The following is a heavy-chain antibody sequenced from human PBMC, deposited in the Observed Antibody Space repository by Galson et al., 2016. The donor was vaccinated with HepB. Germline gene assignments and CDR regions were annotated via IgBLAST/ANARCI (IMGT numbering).Heavy chain of an antibody. V-gene: IGHV3-53*01. D-gene: IGHD2-2*01. CDR2: ISSGGIT. J-gene: IGHJ6*02. CDR1: GFSVRWKF. CDR3: VRDDIVVEENGLYQYYYGMDV. Sequence: SLRLSCAASGFSVRWKFMRWVRQAPGKGLEWVSLISSGGITYYADSVKGRFNVSRDISKNTVYLQMNSLRAEDTAVYYCVRDDIVVEENGLYQYYYGMDVWGQGTTVTVSS.